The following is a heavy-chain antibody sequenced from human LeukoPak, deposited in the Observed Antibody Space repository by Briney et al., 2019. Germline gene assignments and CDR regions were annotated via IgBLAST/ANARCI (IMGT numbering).Heavy chain of an antibody. Sequence: GGSLRLSCAASGFTFSSHAMSWVRQAPGKGLEWVSSISGSGGTTNYADSVKGRFTISRDNSRNTLFLQMNSLRVEDTAVYYCATDRATQYFDYWGQGTLVSVPS. J-gene: IGHJ4*02. D-gene: IGHD2-15*01. V-gene: IGHV3-23*01. CDR2: ISGSGGTT. CDR1: GFTFSSHA. CDR3: ATDRATQYFDY.